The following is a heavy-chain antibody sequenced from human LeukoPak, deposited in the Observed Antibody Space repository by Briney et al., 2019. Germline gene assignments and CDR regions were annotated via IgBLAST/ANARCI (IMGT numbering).Heavy chain of an antibody. CDR1: GFTFSSYA. Sequence: PGGSLRLSCAASGFTFSSYAMSWVRQAPGKGLEWVAFIRYDGSKKYFADSVKGRFTISRDNSKNTLYLQMNTLRAEDTAVYYCAKGDLYVGFDYWGQGTLVTVSS. J-gene: IGHJ4*02. D-gene: IGHD3-16*01. V-gene: IGHV3-30*02. CDR2: IRYDGSKK. CDR3: AKGDLYVGFDY.